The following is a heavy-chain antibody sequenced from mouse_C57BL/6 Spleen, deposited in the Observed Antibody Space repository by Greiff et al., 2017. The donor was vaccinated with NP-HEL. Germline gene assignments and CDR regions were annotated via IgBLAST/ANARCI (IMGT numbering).Heavy chain of an antibody. V-gene: IGHV1-26*01. CDR2: INPNNGGT. CDR3: ARPDGSSPLFDY. Sequence: EVQLQQSGPELVKPGASVKISCKASGYTFTDYYMNWVKQSHGKSLEWIGDINPNNGGTSYNQKFKGKATLTVDKSSSTAYMELRSLTSEDSAVYYCARPDGSSPLFDYWGQGTTLTVSS. J-gene: IGHJ2*01. D-gene: IGHD1-1*01. CDR1: GYTFTDYY.